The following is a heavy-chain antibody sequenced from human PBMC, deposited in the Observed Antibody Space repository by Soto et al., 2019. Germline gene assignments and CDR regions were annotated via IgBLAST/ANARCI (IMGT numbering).Heavy chain of an antibody. J-gene: IGHJ5*02. D-gene: IGHD2-21*01. V-gene: IGHV3-66*01. CDR2: MYAGVTT. CDR1: GFTVSSSY. CDR3: AREVRDCSNTRLAFDP. Sequence: EMQLVQSGEGLVQPGGSLRLSCAASGFTVSSSYMTWVRHVPGKGLEWVSVMYAGVTTYYANSVKGRFTFSRDNAKNIMYLQMNTLRAEDTAMYYCAREVRDCSNTRLAFDPLGQGTLVTVSS.